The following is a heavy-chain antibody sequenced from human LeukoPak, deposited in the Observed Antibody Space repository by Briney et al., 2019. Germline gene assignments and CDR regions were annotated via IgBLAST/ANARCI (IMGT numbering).Heavy chain of an antibody. Sequence: GGSLRLSCAVSGFTFDDYAMHWVRQAPGKGLDWVSLISGDGGTTFYADSVKGRFTISRDNSKNSLFLQMDSMRTEDTALYYCAKDSYYGSGSYIPFWGQGTLVTVSS. CDR3: AKDSYYGSGSYIPF. D-gene: IGHD3-10*01. V-gene: IGHV3-43*02. CDR1: GFTFDDYA. CDR2: ISGDGGTT. J-gene: IGHJ4*02.